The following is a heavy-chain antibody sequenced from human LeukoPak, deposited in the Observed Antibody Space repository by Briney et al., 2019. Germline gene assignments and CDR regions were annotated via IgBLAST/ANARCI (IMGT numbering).Heavy chain of an antibody. CDR2: IYYSGST. V-gene: IGHV4-39*01. D-gene: IGHD2-8*01. Sequence: SETLSLTCTVPGGSISSSSYYWGWIRQPPGKGLEWIGSIYYSGSTYYNPSLKSRVTISVDTSKNQFSLKLSSVTAADTAVYYCARLASYGLFDYWGQGTLVTVSS. CDR3: ARLASYGLFDY. J-gene: IGHJ4*02. CDR1: GGSISSSSYY.